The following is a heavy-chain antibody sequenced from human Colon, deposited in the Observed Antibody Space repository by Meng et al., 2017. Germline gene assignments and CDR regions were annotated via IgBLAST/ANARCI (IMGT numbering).Heavy chain of an antibody. J-gene: IGHJ5*02. V-gene: IGHV7-4-1*02. D-gene: IGHD2-2*01. CDR2: INPNTGSP. CDR1: GYPFTKYA. Sequence: QVQLVQSGSELKKPGASVKASCQTSGYPFTKYAINWVRQAPGQGLEWMGWINPNTGSPTYAQGFKGRFVFSSDTSGAYLQINSLTVDDTATYFCARAELYELPFDPWGQGTLVTVSS. CDR3: ARAELYELPFDP.